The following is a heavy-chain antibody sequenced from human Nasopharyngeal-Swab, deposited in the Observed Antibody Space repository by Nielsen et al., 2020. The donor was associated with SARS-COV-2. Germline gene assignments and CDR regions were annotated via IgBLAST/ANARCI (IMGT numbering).Heavy chain of an antibody. D-gene: IGHD6-19*01. V-gene: IGHV1-69*13. Sequence: SVKVSCKASGGTFSSYAISWVRRAPGQGLEWMGGIIPIFGTANYAQKFQGRVTITADESTSTAYMELSSLRSEDTAVYYCARVVGSGWYGDAFDIWGQGTMVTVSS. J-gene: IGHJ3*02. CDR2: IIPIFGTA. CDR1: GGTFSSYA. CDR3: ARVVGSGWYGDAFDI.